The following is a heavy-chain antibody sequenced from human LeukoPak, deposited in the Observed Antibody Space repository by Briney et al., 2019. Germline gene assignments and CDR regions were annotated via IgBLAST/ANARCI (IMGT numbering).Heavy chain of an antibody. CDR2: VSISSGTI. J-gene: IGHJ4*02. D-gene: IGHD3-16*01. CDR3: ARAMSTFGGVRNYFDS. Sequence: TGGSLRLSCAASGFTFSGHNMNWVRQAPGKGLEWISFVSISSGTIYYADSVNGRFRISRDNAKSSLDLEMNSLRAEDTAVYYCARAMSTFGGVRNYFDSWGQGTLVIVSS. V-gene: IGHV3-48*04. CDR1: GFTFSGHN.